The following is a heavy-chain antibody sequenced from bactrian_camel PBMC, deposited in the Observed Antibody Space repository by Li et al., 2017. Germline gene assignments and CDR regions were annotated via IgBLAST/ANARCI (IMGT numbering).Heavy chain of an antibody. D-gene: IGHD6*01. Sequence: QVQLVESGGGSVQAGGSLRLSCVASGYENSRGCVAWFRRAPGKELEGVASLTTRTGSTNYADSVKGRFAISQDSAKNTVYLKLNNLKAEDTAMYYCAAGTSCVVAGKGVYYGMDYWGKGTQVTVS. V-gene: IGHV3S1*01. CDR2: LTTRTGST. J-gene: IGHJ7*01. CDR1: GYENSRGC.